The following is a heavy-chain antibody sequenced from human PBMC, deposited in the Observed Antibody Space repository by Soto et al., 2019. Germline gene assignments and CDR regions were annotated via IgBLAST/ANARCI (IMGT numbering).Heavy chain of an antibody. CDR3: AKDRERDALYEDY. D-gene: IGHD2-8*01. CDR1: GFSFSSYA. CDR2: ISGSDGST. J-gene: IGHJ4*02. Sequence: EVQLLESGGGLVQPGGSLRLSCVASGFSFSSYAMSWVRQAPGKGLEWDSVISGSDGSTYYADSVKGRFTISRDNSKNTLYLQMNSLRAEDTAVYYCAKDRERDALYEDYWGQGTLVTVSS. V-gene: IGHV3-23*01.